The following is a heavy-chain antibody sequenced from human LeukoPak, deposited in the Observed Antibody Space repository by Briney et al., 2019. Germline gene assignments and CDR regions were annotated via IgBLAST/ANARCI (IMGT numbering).Heavy chain of an antibody. J-gene: IGHJ3*02. CDR2: INSDGSST. CDR1: GFTFSSYW. V-gene: IGHV3-74*01. CDR3: ARDYYADAFDI. Sequence: GRSLRLSCAASGFTFSSYWMHWVRQAPGKGLVWVSRINSDGSSTSYADSVKGRFTISRDNAKNTLYLQMNSLRAEDTAVYYCARDYYADAFDIWGQGTMVTVSS. D-gene: IGHD3-10*01.